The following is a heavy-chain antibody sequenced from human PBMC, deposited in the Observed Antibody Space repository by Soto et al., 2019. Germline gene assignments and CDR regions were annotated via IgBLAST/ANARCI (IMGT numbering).Heavy chain of an antibody. CDR3: AHKSGPIYGSGSYYGWFDP. Sequence: SGPTLVNPTQTLTLTCTFSGFSLSTSGVGVGWIRQPPGKALEWLALIYWDDDKRYSPSLKSRLTITKDTSKNQVVLKMTNMDPVDTATYYCAHKSGPIYGSGSYYGWFDPWGQGTLVTVSS. CDR1: GFSLSTSGVG. CDR2: IYWDDDK. V-gene: IGHV2-5*02. J-gene: IGHJ5*02. D-gene: IGHD3-10*01.